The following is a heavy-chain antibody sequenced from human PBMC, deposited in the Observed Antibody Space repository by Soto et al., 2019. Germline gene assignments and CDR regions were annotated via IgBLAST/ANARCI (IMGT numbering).Heavy chain of an antibody. J-gene: IGHJ6*02. CDR2: IIPMFGTA. CDR1: GGTFSRYA. D-gene: IGHD1-7*01. V-gene: IGHV1-69*01. Sequence: QVQLVQSGDEVKKPGYSAKVSCEASGGTFSRYAISWVRQAPGQGLEWMGGIIPMFGTANYAQKFQGRVTITADESTSTANMELSSLISEDTAVYYRARVGFRNFDYYYYTMDVWGQGTTVTVSS. CDR3: ARVGFRNFDYYYYTMDV.